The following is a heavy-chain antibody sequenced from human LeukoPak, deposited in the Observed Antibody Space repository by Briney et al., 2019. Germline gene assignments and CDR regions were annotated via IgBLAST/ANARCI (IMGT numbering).Heavy chain of an antibody. CDR1: GFTFSSYS. Sequence: GGSLRLSCAASGFTFSSYSMNWVRQAPGKGLEWVSYISSSSSTIYYADSVKGRFTISRDNAKNSLYLQMNSLRAEDTAVYYCARDSDGDYDYWGQGTLVTVSS. CDR2: ISSSSSTI. J-gene: IGHJ4*02. V-gene: IGHV3-48*01. D-gene: IGHD4-17*01. CDR3: ARDSDGDYDY.